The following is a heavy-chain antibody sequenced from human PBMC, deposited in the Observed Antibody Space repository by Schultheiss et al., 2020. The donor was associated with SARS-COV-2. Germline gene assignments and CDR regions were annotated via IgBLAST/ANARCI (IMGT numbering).Heavy chain of an antibody. CDR1: GFTFSNYD. V-gene: IGHV3-13*01. CDR2: IGTAGDT. CDR3: ARDKAAARPGMGYYSYGMDV. J-gene: IGHJ6*02. D-gene: IGHD6-6*01. Sequence: GGSLRLSCAASGFTFSNYDMHWVCQATGKGLEWVSAIGTAGDTYYPGSVKGRFTISRENAKNSLYLQMNSLRAGDTAVYYCARDKAAARPGMGYYSYGMDVWGQGTTVTVSS.